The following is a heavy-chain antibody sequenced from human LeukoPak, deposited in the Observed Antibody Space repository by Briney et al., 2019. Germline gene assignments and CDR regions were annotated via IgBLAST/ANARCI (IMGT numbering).Heavy chain of an antibody. CDR2: ISGSGGST. J-gene: IGHJ5*02. CDR1: GFTFSSYA. V-gene: IGHV3-23*01. Sequence: RGSLRLSCAASGFTFSSYAMSWVRQAPGKGLERVSAISGSGGSTYYADSVKGRFTISRDNSKNTLYLQMNSLRAEDTAVYYCAKDWGIYGSGSSQFDPWGQGTLVTVSS. D-gene: IGHD3-10*01. CDR3: AKDWGIYGSGSSQFDP.